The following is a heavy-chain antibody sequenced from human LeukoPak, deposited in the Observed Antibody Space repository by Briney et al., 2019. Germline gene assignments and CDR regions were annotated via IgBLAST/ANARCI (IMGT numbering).Heavy chain of an antibody. CDR1: GYTFTSYA. Sequence: ASVKVSCKASGYTFTSYAMHLVRQAPGQRLEWMGWINAGNGNTKYSQKFQGRVTITRDTSASTAYMELSSLRSEDTAVYYCARGYSSGWYYFDYWGQGTLVTVSS. J-gene: IGHJ4*02. CDR3: ARGYSSGWYYFDY. CDR2: INAGNGNT. V-gene: IGHV1-3*01. D-gene: IGHD6-19*01.